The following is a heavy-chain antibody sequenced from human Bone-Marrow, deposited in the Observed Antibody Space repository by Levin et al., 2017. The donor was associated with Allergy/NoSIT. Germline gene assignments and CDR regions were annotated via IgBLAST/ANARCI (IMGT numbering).Heavy chain of an antibody. CDR3: AKDSSGDYIDY. D-gene: IGHD2-15*01. J-gene: IGHJ4*02. CDR2: ISYDGSNK. Sequence: GESLKISCAASGFTFSSYGMHWVRQAPGKGLEWVAVISYDGSNKYYADSVKGRFTISRDNSKNTLYLQMNSLRAEDTAVYYCAKDSSGDYIDYWGQGTLVTVSS. CDR1: GFTFSSYG. V-gene: IGHV3-30*18.